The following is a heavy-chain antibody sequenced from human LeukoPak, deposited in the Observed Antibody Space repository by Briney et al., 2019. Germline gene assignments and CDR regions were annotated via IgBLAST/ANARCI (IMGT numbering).Heavy chain of an antibody. J-gene: IGHJ4*02. CDR2: IYTSGST. V-gene: IGHV4-61*02. D-gene: IGHD2-2*01. CDR1: GGSISSGSYY. Sequence: SETLSLTCTVSGGSISSGSYYWSWIRQPAGKGLEWIGRIYTSGSTNYNPSLKSRVTISVDTSKNQFSLKLSSVTAADTAVYYCARHIVVVPAAYFDYWGRGTLVTVSS. CDR3: ARHIVVVPAAYFDY.